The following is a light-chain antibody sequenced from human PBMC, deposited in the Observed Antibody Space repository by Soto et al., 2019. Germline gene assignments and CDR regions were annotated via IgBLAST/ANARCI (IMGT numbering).Light chain of an antibody. J-gene: IGKJ1*01. Sequence: DIEMTQSPSSLSASVGETITITCRASQSICSSLNWFQHSPGQPPKLLLFAASNLRAGVPPRFSGSGSGTSFSLTIRSLQPEDFATYYCQQSFNLPRTFGPGTRVEFK. V-gene: IGKV1-39*01. CDR1: QSICSS. CDR2: AAS. CDR3: QQSFNLPRT.